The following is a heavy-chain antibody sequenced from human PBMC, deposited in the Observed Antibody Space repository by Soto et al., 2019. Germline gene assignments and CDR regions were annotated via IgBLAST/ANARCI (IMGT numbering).Heavy chain of an antibody. CDR3: PKHVDNRGAPSYFAS. V-gene: IGHV5-51*01. D-gene: IGHD5-12*01. J-gene: IGHJ4*02. CDR1: GYSFSSSW. Sequence: GESLKISCTGSGYSFSSSWIAWVRHSPGKGLEWMGIVYPGDSETRYSPSFRGQVTLSADTSTSTAFLQWNRLKASDTGIYYCPKHVDNRGAPSYFASGGKGTQVPVSP. CDR2: VYPGDSET.